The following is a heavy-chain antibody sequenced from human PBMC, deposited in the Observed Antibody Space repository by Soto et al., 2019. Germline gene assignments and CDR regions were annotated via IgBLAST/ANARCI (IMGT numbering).Heavy chain of an antibody. CDR3: ARYQKGGFDY. D-gene: IGHD2-2*01. CDR1: GGSISSSSYY. V-gene: IGHV4-39*01. CDR2: IYYSGST. Sequence: QLQLQESGPGLVKPSETLSLTCTVSGGSISSSSYYWGWIRQPPGKGLEWIGSIYYSGSTYYNPSLKSRVTISVATSKNQFSLKLSSVTAADTAVYYCARYQKGGFDYWGQGTLVTVSS. J-gene: IGHJ4*02.